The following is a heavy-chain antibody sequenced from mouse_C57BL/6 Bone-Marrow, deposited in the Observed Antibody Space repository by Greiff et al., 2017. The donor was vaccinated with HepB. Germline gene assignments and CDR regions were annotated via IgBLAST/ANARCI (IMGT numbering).Heavy chain of an antibody. D-gene: IGHD1-1*01. J-gene: IGHJ4*01. CDR3: AREYYGPYAMDY. V-gene: IGHV1-55*01. CDR1: GYTFTSYW. CDR2: IYPGSGST. Sequence: QVQLQQPGAELVKPGASVKMSCKASGYTFTSYWITWVKQRPGQGLEWIGDIYPGSGSTNYNEKFKSKATITADTSSNTAYMQLSSLTSADSAVYYCAREYYGPYAMDYWGQGTSVTVSS.